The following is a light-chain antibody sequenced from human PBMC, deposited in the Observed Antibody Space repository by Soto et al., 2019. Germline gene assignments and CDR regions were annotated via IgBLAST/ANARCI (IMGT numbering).Light chain of an antibody. CDR1: SSDVGSYNL. V-gene: IGLV2-23*02. J-gene: IGLJ2*01. Sequence: QSALTQPASVSGSPGQSITISCTGPSSDVGSYNLVSWYQQYPGKAPKLIIFEVFKRPSGVSHRFSGSKSGNMASLTISGLQAEDEANYYCCSYAGRATYVFGGGTKLTVL. CDR2: EVF. CDR3: CSYAGRATYV.